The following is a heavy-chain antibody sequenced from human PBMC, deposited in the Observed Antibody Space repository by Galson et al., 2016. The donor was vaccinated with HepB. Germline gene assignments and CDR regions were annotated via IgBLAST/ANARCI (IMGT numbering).Heavy chain of an antibody. CDR2: ISYDGSNK. Sequence: SLRLSCAASGFTFSKYAMHWVRQDPGKGLEWVALISYDGSNKYYADPVKGRFTISRDNSKNTLYLQMNSLRAEDTAVYYCARYYDILTGYSNYGMDVWGQGTTVTVSS. V-gene: IGHV3-30*04. D-gene: IGHD3-9*01. J-gene: IGHJ6*02. CDR3: ARYYDILTGYSNYGMDV. CDR1: GFTFSKYA.